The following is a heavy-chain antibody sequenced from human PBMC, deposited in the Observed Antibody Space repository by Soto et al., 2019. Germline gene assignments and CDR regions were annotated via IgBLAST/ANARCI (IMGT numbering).Heavy chain of an antibody. CDR2: ISGYNGNT. J-gene: IGHJ4*02. V-gene: IGHV1-18*01. Sequence: QVQLVQSGAEVKEPGASVKVSCKASGYTFTNYGLNWVRQAPGQGLEWMGWISGYNGNTNYAQKLQGRVTMTTDTSTGTAEMELRSLRSDDTAVYYCARSGSSGCYLAYWGQGTLGTVSS. CDR1: GYTFTNYG. D-gene: IGHD3-22*01. CDR3: ARSGSSGCYLAY.